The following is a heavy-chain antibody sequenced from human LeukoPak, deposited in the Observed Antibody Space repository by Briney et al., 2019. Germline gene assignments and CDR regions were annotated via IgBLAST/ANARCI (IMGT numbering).Heavy chain of an antibody. J-gene: IGHJ4*02. Sequence: SETLSLTCAVYGGSFSGYYWSWIRQPPGKGLEWIGEINHSGSTNYNPSLKSRVTISVDTSKNQFSLKLTSVTAADTAVYYCARSYFGSGSYFRYWGQGTLVTVSS. CDR1: GGSFSGYY. D-gene: IGHD3-10*01. V-gene: IGHV4-34*01. CDR2: INHSGST. CDR3: ARSYFGSGSYFRY.